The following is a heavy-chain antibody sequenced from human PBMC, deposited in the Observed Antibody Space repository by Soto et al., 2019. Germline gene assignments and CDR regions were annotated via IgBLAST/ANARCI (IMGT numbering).Heavy chain of an antibody. D-gene: IGHD5-18*01. CDR2: IIPIFGTA. Sequence: GASVKVSCKASGGTFSSYAISWVRQAPGQGLEWMGGIIPIFGTANYAQKFQGRVTITADESTSTAYMELSSLRSEDTAVYYCARVRQTDTPLGHLAYWGQGTLVTVSS. J-gene: IGHJ4*02. CDR1: GGTFSSYA. V-gene: IGHV1-69*13. CDR3: ARVRQTDTPLGHLAY.